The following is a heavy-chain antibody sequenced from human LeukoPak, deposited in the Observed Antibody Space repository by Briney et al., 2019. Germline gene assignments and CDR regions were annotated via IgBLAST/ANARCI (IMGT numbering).Heavy chain of an antibody. J-gene: IGHJ4*02. D-gene: IGHD3-16*01. V-gene: IGHV1-2*02. Sequence: GASMKVSCKASGYTFSAYYMHWVRQAPGQGLEWMGWINPNNGGTKYAQKFQGRVTMTRDTSISTAYMELTWLSSDDTAVYYCARERSNGGLRLDFWGQGTLVTASS. CDR1: GYTFSAYY. CDR3: ARERSNGGLRLDF. CDR2: INPNNGGT.